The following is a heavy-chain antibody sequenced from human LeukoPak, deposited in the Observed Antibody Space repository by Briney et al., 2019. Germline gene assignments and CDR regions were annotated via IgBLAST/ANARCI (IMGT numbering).Heavy chain of an antibody. J-gene: IGHJ6*02. Sequence: GGSLRLSCAASGFTFSNYAMTWVRQAPGKGLEWVSGISVSGGSTYYADSVKGRFTISRDNSKNTLYLQMSSLRADDTAAYYCAKDPYCSGGTCYVMDVWGQGTTVTVS. D-gene: IGHD2-15*01. CDR2: ISVSGGST. CDR1: GFTFSNYA. V-gene: IGHV3-23*01. CDR3: AKDPYCSGGTCYVMDV.